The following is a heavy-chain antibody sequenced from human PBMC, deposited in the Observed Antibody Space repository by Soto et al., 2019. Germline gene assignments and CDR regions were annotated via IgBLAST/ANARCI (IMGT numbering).Heavy chain of an antibody. Sequence: GGSLRLSCAASGFTFSSYAMSWVRQAPGKGLEWVAAISGCGGSKYYADSVKGRFTISRDNSKNTLYLQMNSLTAEDTAVYYCAKEGLALEEIYYWGQGTLVTVSS. CDR3: AKEGLALEEIYY. CDR2: ISGCGGSK. CDR1: GFTFSSYA. D-gene: IGHD3-9*01. J-gene: IGHJ4*02. V-gene: IGHV3-23*01.